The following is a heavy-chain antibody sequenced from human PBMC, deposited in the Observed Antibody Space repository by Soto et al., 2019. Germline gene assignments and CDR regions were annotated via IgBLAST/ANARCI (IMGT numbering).Heavy chain of an antibody. D-gene: IGHD3-22*01. CDR1: GGSISSYY. CDR3: ARSRTYYYDSSGYYYAI. V-gene: IGHV4-59*01. CDR2: IYYSGST. Sequence: SETLSLTCTVSGGSISSYYWSWIRQPPGKGLEWIGYIYYSGSTNYNPSLKSRVTISVDTSKNQFSLKLSSVTAADTAVYYCARSRTYYYDSSGYYYAIWGQGTLVTVSS. J-gene: IGHJ4*02.